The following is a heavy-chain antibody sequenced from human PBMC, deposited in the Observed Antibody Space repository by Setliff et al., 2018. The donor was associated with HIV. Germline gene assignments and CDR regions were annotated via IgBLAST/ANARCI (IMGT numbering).Heavy chain of an antibody. CDR2: IRSDGSNK. CDR1: GLTFSNCG. D-gene: IGHD3-10*01. V-gene: IGHV3-30*02. Sequence: RHSCATSGLTFSNCGMHWVRQAPGKGLEWVASIRSDGSNKYYADSVTGRFTISRDDSKNTLYLQMNSLRAEDTAVYYCAKDKGQKYADYWGQGTVVTVSS. J-gene: IGHJ4*02. CDR3: AKDKGQKYADY.